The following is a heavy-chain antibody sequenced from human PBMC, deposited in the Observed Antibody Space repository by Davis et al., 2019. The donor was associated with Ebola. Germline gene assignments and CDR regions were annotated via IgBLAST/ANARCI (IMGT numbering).Heavy chain of an antibody. J-gene: IGHJ4*02. CDR1: GGSISSYY. Sequence: PGGSLRLSCTVSGGSISSYYWSWIRQPAGKGLEWIGRIYTSGSTNYNPSLKSRVTMSVDTSKNQFSLKLSSVTAADTAVYYCARDAYCGGDCYSDSSFGFDYWGQGTLVTVSS. CDR3: ARDAYCGGDCYSDSSFGFDY. CDR2: IYTSGST. D-gene: IGHD2-21*01. V-gene: IGHV4-4*07.